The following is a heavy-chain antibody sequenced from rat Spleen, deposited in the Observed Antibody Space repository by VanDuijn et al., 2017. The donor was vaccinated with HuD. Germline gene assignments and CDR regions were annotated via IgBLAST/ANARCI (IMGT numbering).Heavy chain of an antibody. V-gene: IGHV5-25*01. D-gene: IGHD1-12*02. CDR2: ITSGGSNT. CDR3: AKKSDGTKGYFDY. J-gene: IGHJ2*01. Sequence: EVQLVESGGGLVQPGRSLKLSCTASGFTFSNYDMAWVRQAPTKGLEWVASITSGGSNTYYPDSVKGRFTISRDNAKSTLYLQMDSLRSEDTATYYCAKKSDGTKGYFDYWGQGVMVTVSS. CDR1: GFTFSNYD.